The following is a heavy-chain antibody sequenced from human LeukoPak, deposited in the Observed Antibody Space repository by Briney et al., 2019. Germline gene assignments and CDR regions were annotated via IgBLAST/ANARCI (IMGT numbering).Heavy chain of an antibody. CDR2: ISSSSSYI. J-gene: IGHJ4*02. V-gene: IGHV3-21*01. CDR3: ASRHCSSTSCSPFRY. D-gene: IGHD2-2*01. CDR1: GFTFSSYS. Sequence: GGSLRLSCAASGFTFSSYSMNWVRQAPGKGLEWVSSISSSSSYIYYADSVKGRFTISRDNAKNSLYLQMNSLRAEDTAVYYCASRHCSSTSCSPFRYWGQGTLVTVSS.